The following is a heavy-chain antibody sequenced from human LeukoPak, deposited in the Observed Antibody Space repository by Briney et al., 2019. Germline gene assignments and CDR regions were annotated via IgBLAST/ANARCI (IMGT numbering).Heavy chain of an antibody. CDR3: ARGVGVLLWFGESHNWFDP. CDR1: GRSFSGYY. V-gene: IGHV4-34*01. Sequence: SDPLSLICAVYGRSFSGYYWSWLRGPPGKGLEGIREINHSGSTNYDPSHKSRVTISVGTSKNQFSLKLSSVTAADTAVYYCARGVGVLLWFGESHNWFDPWGQGTLVTASS. D-gene: IGHD3-10*01. J-gene: IGHJ5*02. CDR2: INHSGST.